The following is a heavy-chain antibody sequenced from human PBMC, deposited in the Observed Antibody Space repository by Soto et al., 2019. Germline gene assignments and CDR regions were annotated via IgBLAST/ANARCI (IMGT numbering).Heavy chain of an antibody. J-gene: IGHJ6*02. Sequence: QVQLVQSGAEVKKPGSSVKVSCKASGGTFSSYAISWVRQAPGQGLEWMGGIIPIFGTADYAQKFQGRVTINAAESTSTAYMELSSLRSADTAVYYCASVETQRYYYGMDVWGQGTTVTVSS. V-gene: IGHV1-69*12. CDR1: GGTFSSYA. CDR3: ASVETQRYYYGMDV. D-gene: IGHD2-15*01. CDR2: IIPIFGTA.